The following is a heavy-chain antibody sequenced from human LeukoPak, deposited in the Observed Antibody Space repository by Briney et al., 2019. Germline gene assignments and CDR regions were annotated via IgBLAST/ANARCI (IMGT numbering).Heavy chain of an antibody. Sequence: PGGSLRLSCAASGFTLSSNYMSWVRQAPGKGLVGVSIIYRVGSTFYADSVEGRFTISRDNSKNTLYLQMNSLRVEDTAIYYCARDGGNNSWYGMDVWGQGTTVTVSS. V-gene: IGHV3-66*01. CDR1: GFTLSSNY. J-gene: IGHJ6*02. CDR3: ARDGGNNSWYGMDV. CDR2: IYRVGST. D-gene: IGHD4-23*01.